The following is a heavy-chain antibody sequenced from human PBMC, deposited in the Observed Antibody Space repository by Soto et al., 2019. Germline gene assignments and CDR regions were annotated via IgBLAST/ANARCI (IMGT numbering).Heavy chain of an antibody. CDR3: AKHRITMIVVVITAFDY. J-gene: IGHJ4*02. D-gene: IGHD3-22*01. CDR1: GFTFSSYA. Sequence: GGSLRLSCAASGFTFSSYAMSWVRQAPGKGLEWVSAISGSGGSTYYADSVKGRFTISRDNSKNTLYLQMNSLRAEDTAVYYCAKHRITMIVVVITAFDYWGQGTLVTVSS. CDR2: ISGSGGST. V-gene: IGHV3-23*01.